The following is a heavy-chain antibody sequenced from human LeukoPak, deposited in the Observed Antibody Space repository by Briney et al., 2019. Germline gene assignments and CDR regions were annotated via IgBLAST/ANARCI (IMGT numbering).Heavy chain of an antibody. D-gene: IGHD2/OR15-2a*01. CDR3: ARYFCIDASENWFDP. V-gene: IGHV1-2*02. J-gene: IGHJ5*02. CDR1: GYTFTDFY. Sequence: ASVKVSCKASGYTFTDFYLHWVRQAPGQGLEWMGWINPSSGDTSYAQKFQGRVTMTRATSISTAYVELSSLRSDDTAMYYCARYFCIDASENWFDPWGQGTLVTVSP. CDR2: INPSSGDT.